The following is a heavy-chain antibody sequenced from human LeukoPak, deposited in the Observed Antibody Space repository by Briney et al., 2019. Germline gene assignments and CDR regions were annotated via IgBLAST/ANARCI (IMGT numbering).Heavy chain of an antibody. CDR2: ISAYNGNT. J-gene: IGHJ3*02. V-gene: IGHV1-18*01. D-gene: IGHD3-22*01. CDR1: GYTFTNYG. Sequence: ASVKVSCKASGYTFTNYGISWVRQAPGQGLEWMGWISAYNGNTNYAQKLQGRVTMTTDTSTSTAYMELRSLRSDDTAVYYCARESSTYYYDSSGYYSTGAFDIWGQGTMVTVSS. CDR3: ARESSTYYYDSSGYYSTGAFDI.